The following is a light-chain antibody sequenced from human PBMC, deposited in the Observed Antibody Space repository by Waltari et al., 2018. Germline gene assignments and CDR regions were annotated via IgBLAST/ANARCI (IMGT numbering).Light chain of an antibody. Sequence: EIVLTQSPGTLALSPGERATLSCRASQSVGRALAWYQQKPGQAPRLLINDASSRATGISDKFSGSGSGTDFSLTINRVEPEDFAVYFCQMYVRLPVTFGQGTKVEVK. CDR3: QMYVRLPVT. J-gene: IGKJ1*01. CDR2: DAS. V-gene: IGKV3-20*01. CDR1: QSVGRA.